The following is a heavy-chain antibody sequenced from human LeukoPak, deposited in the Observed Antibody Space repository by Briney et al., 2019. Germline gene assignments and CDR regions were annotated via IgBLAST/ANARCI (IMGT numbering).Heavy chain of an antibody. CDR2: TRNKANSYTT. CDR1: GFILSDHY. J-gene: IGHJ4*02. V-gene: IGHV3-72*01. D-gene: IGHD3-9*01. Sequence: GGSLRLSCAASGFILSDHYIDWVRQAPGKGLEWVGRTRNKANSYTTEYAASVKGRFTISRDDPKNLLYLQMNSLRSEDTAVYYCARRGRDILTGYGPFDYWGQGTLVTVSS. CDR3: ARRGRDILTGYGPFDY.